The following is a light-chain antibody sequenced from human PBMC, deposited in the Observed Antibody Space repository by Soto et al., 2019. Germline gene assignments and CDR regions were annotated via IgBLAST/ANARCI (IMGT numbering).Light chain of an antibody. V-gene: IGLV2-23*02. CDR2: EVS. Sequence: QSVLTQPASMSGSPGQSITISCTGTSSDVGNYNLVSWYQQHPGKAPKLIIYEVSKRPSGVSNRFSGSKSGNTASLTISGLQAEDLADYYCCSYAGSSTLAVLGTGTRVTV. CDR3: CSYAGSSTLAV. CDR1: SSDVGNYNL. J-gene: IGLJ1*01.